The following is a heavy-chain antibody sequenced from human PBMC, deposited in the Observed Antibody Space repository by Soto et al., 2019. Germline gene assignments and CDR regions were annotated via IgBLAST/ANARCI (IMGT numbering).Heavy chain of an antibody. V-gene: IGHV3-30-3*01. CDR1: GFTFRKYA. Sequence: GGSLRLSCAASGFTFRKYAMHWVRQAPGKGLEWVAVISYDGTNKYYAESVKGRSTISRDNSKNTPYLQMNSLRPEDTAVYYCAIESCVVRVMGIAFPDYWGQGTLVTVSS. D-gene: IGHD2-15*01. J-gene: IGHJ4*02. CDR3: AIESCVVRVMGIAFPDY. CDR2: ISYDGTNK.